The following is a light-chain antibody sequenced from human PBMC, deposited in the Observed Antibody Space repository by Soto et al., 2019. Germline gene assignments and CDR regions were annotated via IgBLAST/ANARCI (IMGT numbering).Light chain of an antibody. CDR3: QQSSSVPRT. CDR1: QHIATS. Sequence: DIQMTQSPSLLSASIGDRVTITCRASQHIATSLSWFQHKVGKAPTLLIYGASALQSGVPSRFSGSGSGTHFTLTISGLQPEDFATYYCQQSSSVPRTFVQGTRVDLK. J-gene: IGKJ1*01. V-gene: IGKV1-39*01. CDR2: GAS.